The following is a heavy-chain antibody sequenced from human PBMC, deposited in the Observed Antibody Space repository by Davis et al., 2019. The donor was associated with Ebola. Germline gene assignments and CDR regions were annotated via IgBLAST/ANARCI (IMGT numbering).Heavy chain of an antibody. V-gene: IGHV5-51*01. CDR2: IYPDDSDT. Sequence: GESLKISCKASGYSFNNYWIDWMRQMPGKGLEWMGIIYPDDSDTRYSPSFEGQVTISVDRSITTAYLQWRSLKASDTATYYCARQESLYGWIDHWGQGTLVTVSS. CDR3: ARQESLYGWIDH. J-gene: IGHJ4*02. CDR1: GYSFNNYW. D-gene: IGHD3-10*01.